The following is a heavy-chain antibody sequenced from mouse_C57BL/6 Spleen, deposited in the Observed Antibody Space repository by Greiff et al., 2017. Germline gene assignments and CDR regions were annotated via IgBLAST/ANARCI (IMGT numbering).Heavy chain of an antibody. V-gene: IGHV1-55*01. CDR1: GYTFTSYW. CDR3: ARLDYSNNCFAY. Sequence: QVQLQQPGAELVKPGASVKMSCKASGYTFTSYWITWVKQRPGQGLEWIGDIYPGSGSTNYNEKFKSKATLTVDTSSSTAYMQLSSLTSEDSAVXYCARLDYSNNCFAYWGQGTLVTVSA. CDR2: IYPGSGST. D-gene: IGHD2-5*01. J-gene: IGHJ3*01.